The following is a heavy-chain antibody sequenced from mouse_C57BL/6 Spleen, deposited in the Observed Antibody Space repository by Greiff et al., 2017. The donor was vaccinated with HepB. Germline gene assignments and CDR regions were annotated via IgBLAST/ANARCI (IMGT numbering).Heavy chain of an antibody. CDR1: GYTFTSYT. J-gene: IGHJ4*01. Sequence: QVQLKESGAELARPGASVKMSCKASGYTFTSYTMHWVKQRPGQGLEWIGYINPSSGYTKYDQKFKDKATLTADKSSSTAYMQLSSLTAEDSAVYYCARSPGSEAMDYWGQGTSVTVSS. CDR2: INPSSGYT. D-gene: IGHD1-1*01. V-gene: IGHV1-4*01. CDR3: ARSPGSEAMDY.